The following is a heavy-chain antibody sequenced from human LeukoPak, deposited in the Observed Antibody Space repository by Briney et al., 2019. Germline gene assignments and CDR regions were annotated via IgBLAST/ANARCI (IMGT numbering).Heavy chain of an antibody. CDR1: GFTFGDYA. Sequence: GGSLRLSCTASGFTFGDYAMSWVRQAPGKGLEWVGFIRSKAYGGTTEYAASVKGRFTISRDDSKSIAYLQMNSLKTEDTAVYYCTRGRTKYYDFWGGWGQGTMVTVSS. CDR2: IRSKAYGGTT. D-gene: IGHD3-3*01. CDR3: TRGRTKYYDFWGG. V-gene: IGHV3-49*04. J-gene: IGHJ3*01.